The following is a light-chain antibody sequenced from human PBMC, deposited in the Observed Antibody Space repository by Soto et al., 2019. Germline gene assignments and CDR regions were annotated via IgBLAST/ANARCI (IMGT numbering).Light chain of an antibody. J-gene: IGLJ1*01. V-gene: IGLV1-40*01. CDR3: QSYDSSLSGSYV. CDR1: SSNIGAGYD. Sequence: QSVLTQPPSVSGAPGQRVTISCTGSSSNIGAGYDVHWYKRLPGTAPKVLIYSNNNRPSGVPDRFSGSKSGTSASLAITGLPAEDEADYYCQSYDSSLSGSYVFGTGTKLTVL. CDR2: SNN.